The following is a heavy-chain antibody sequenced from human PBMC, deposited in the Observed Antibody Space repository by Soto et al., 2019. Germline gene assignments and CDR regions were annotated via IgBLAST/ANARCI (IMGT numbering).Heavy chain of an antibody. CDR3: ARGRVVVPAAVMFNCLDP. Sequence: SETLSLTCAISGAPITGGDYSWNWIRQPPGKGLEWIGYIFHGGSTYYNPSLRSRVTISVDRSRTQFSLKMSSVTAADTAVYYCARGRVVVPAAVMFNCLDPWGQGTLVTVSS. D-gene: IGHD2-2*01. CDR1: GAPITGGDYS. CDR2: IFHGGST. V-gene: IGHV4-30-2*01. J-gene: IGHJ5*02.